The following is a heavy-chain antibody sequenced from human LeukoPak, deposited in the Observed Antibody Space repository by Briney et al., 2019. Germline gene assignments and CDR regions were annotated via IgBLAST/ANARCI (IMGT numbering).Heavy chain of an antibody. Sequence: SEILSLTCAVYGGSFSGHYWTWIRQPPGKGLEWIGSIYHSGSTYYNPSLKSRVTISVDTSKNQFSLKLSSVTAADTAVYYCATSMIVVVHAFDIWGQGTMVTVSS. J-gene: IGHJ3*02. CDR2: IYHSGST. D-gene: IGHD3-22*01. CDR1: GGSFSGHY. CDR3: ATSMIVVVHAFDI. V-gene: IGHV4-34*01.